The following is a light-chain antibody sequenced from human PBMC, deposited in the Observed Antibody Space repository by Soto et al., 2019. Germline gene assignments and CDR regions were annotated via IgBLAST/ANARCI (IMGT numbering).Light chain of an antibody. V-gene: IGKV1-39*01. J-gene: IGKJ2*01. CDR2: AAY. CDR3: QQTSTTPPT. Sequence: DIQLTQSPSSLSASVGDRVTFTCRASHAITTFLHWYHQSPGKAPDLLIYAAYNLQSGVPSRFSGSVSGTDLTLTISGLQPEDFGTYYCQQTSTTPPTFGQGTKLQI. CDR1: HAITTF.